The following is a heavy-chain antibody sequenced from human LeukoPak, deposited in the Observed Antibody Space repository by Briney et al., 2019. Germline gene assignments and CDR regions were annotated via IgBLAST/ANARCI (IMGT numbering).Heavy chain of an antibody. CDR1: GFTFSSYS. D-gene: IGHD6-19*01. CDR2: ISSSTTYT. V-gene: IGHV3-21*01. Sequence: GGSLRLSCVGSGFTFSSYSMNWDRQAPGKGLEWVSSISSSTTYTYYADSVKGRFTVSRDNAKESLYLQMDSLRADDTALYYCARDSTADLDYWGQGTLVTVSS. CDR3: ARDSTADLDY. J-gene: IGHJ4*02.